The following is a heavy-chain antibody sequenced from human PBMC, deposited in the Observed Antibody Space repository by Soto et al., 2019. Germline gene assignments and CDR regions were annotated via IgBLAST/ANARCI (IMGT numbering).Heavy chain of an antibody. V-gene: IGHV4-34*01. CDR2: INHSGST. CDR3: ARDRARRDGYN. D-gene: IGHD5-12*01. Sequence: ASETLSLTCAVYGGSFSGYYWSWIRQPPGKGLEWIGEINHSGSTNYNPSLKSRVTISVDTSKNQFSLKLSSVTAADTAVYYCARDRARRDGYNWGQGTLVTVSS. CDR1: GGSFSGYY. J-gene: IGHJ4*02.